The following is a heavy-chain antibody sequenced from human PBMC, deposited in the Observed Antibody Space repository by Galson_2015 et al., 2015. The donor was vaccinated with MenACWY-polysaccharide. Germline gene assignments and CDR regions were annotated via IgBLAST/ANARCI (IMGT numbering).Heavy chain of an antibody. J-gene: IGHJ4*02. CDR3: AREAGSRWKEFEF. D-gene: IGHD6-13*01. CDR2: IGSSGSLI. V-gene: IGHV3-48*03. Sequence: SLRLSCAASGFTFSSYEMNWVRQAPGRGLEWVSYIGSSGSLIYYAGSVKGRFTVSRDNAKNSLYLQMSSLRAEDTAVYYCAREAGSRWKEFEFWGQGTLVTVSS. CDR1: GFTFSSYE.